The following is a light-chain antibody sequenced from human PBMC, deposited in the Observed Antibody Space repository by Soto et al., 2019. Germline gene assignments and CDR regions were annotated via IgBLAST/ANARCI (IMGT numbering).Light chain of an antibody. J-gene: IGKJ1*01. CDR1: QSVSSSY. V-gene: IGKV3-20*01. CDR3: QQYGRSPWT. Sequence: EIVLTQSPGTLSLSPGERATLSCRASQSVSSSYLAWYQRKPGQAPRLLIYGASSRATGIPDRFSGSGSGTDFTLTISRLEPEFFAVFFCQQYGRSPWTFGQGIKVEVK. CDR2: GAS.